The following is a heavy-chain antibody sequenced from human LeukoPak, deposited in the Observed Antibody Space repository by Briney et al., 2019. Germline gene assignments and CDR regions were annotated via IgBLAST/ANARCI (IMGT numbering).Heavy chain of an antibody. CDR1: GYTFTGYY. Sequence: ASVKVSCKASGYTFTGYYMHWVRQAPGQGLEWMGWINPNSGGTNYAQKFQGRVTMTRDMSTSTVYMELSSLRSEDTAVYYCARDVGDDSSGYYSGHFDYWGQGTLVTVSS. CDR2: INPNSGGT. CDR3: ARDVGDDSSGYYSGHFDY. J-gene: IGHJ4*02. V-gene: IGHV1-2*02. D-gene: IGHD3-22*01.